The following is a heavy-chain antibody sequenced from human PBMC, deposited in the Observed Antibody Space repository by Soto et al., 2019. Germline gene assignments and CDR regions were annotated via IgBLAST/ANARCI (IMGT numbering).Heavy chain of an antibody. CDR3: AKDLMEKRSSWSAYYYGMDV. Sequence: PGGSLRLSCAASGFTFSSYAMSWVRQAPGKGLEWVSAISGSGGSTYYADSVKGRFTISRDNSKNTLYLQMNSLRAEDTAVYYCAKDLMEKRSSWSAYYYGMDVWGQGTTVTVSS. V-gene: IGHV3-23*01. J-gene: IGHJ6*02. D-gene: IGHD6-13*01. CDR1: GFTFSSYA. CDR2: ISGSGGST.